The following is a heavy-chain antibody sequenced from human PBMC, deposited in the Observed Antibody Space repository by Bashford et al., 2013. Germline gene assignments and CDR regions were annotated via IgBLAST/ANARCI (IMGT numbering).Heavy chain of an antibody. J-gene: IGHJ4*02. CDR1: GFTFSNYA. Sequence: SGGSLRLSCAASGFTFSNYAMNWVRQAPGKGLEWVSTLSSSAGNTYYADSVKGRFTISRDNSKNTLYLEMDSLRAEDTAVYFCAKGRNNNTSCYNYWGQGTLVTVSS. D-gene: IGHD2-2*01. V-gene: IGHV3-23*01. CDR3: AKGRNNNTSCYNY. CDR2: LSSSAGNT.